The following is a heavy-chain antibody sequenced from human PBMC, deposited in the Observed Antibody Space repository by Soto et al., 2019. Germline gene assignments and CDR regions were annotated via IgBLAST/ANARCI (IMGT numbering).Heavy chain of an antibody. D-gene: IGHD1-1*01. CDR3: ASWHEREHAYDV. CDR2: LYDVYGS. V-gene: IGHV3-53*01. CDR1: GLTVSGTKY. Sequence: DVQLVESGGGLIQPWESLRLSCAAFGLTVSGTKYVAWVRQAPGKGLEWVSALYDVYGSFYADSVKGRFTTSSDNSKSTVYLQMNDLRPDDTAVYYCASWHEREHAYDVWGQGTAVTVSS. J-gene: IGHJ3*01.